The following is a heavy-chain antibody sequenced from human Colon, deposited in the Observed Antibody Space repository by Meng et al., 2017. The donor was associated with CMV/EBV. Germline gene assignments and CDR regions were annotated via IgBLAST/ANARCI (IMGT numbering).Heavy chain of an antibody. Sequence: GESLKISCAASGFTFSRHTMNWVRQAPGKGLEWVSSISSTSSFMFYADSVKGRFTVSRDNAKNLLYLQMHSLRAEDTAVYYCASHITIFGVPYPNSWFDPWGQGTLVTVSS. V-gene: IGHV3-21*01. CDR1: GFTFSRHT. D-gene: IGHD3-3*01. J-gene: IGHJ5*02. CDR3: ASHITIFGVPYPNSWFDP. CDR2: ISSTSSFM.